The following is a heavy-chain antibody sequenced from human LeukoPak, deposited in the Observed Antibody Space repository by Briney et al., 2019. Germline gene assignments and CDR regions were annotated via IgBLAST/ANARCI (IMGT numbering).Heavy chain of an antibody. CDR2: IYWDDDK. V-gene: IGHV2-5*02. CDR3: AHSTLGGYDILTGYYPH. Sequence: SGPTLVNPTQTLTLTCTFSGFSLSTSGVGVGWIRQPPGKALEWLALIYWDDDKRYSPSPKSRLTITKDTSKNQVVLTMTNMDPVDTATYYCAHSTLGGYDILTGYYPHWGQGTLVTVSS. D-gene: IGHD3-9*01. J-gene: IGHJ4*02. CDR1: GFSLSTSGVG.